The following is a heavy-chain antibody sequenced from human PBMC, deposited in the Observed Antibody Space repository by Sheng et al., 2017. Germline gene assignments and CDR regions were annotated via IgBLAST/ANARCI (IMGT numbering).Heavy chain of an antibody. CDR3: ARGGQWLVT. D-gene: IGHD6-19*01. V-gene: IGHV4-4*07. J-gene: IGHJ5*02. CDR1: GDSLRDFS. CDR2: ISTRGGT. Sequence: QVQLQESGPGLVKPSETLSLTCIVSGDSLRDFSCNWIRQATGKGLEWIGQISTRGGTNYNPSLKGRVAMSVDTSKNQFSLKVTSLSAADTAVYYCARGGQWLVTWGQGTLVTVSS.